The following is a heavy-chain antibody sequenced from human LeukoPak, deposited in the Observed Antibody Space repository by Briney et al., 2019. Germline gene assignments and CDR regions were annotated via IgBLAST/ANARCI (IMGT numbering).Heavy chain of an antibody. Sequence: SETLSHTCAVYGESFSDYYWSWIRQPPGKGLEWIGEINHSGSTNYSPSLKSRVTISVNTSKNQFSLKLTSVTAADTAVYYCARAGFALAPHRGTPFDYWGQGTLVTVSS. D-gene: IGHD6-6*01. V-gene: IGHV4-34*01. J-gene: IGHJ4*02. CDR2: INHSGST. CDR3: ARAGFALAPHRGTPFDY. CDR1: GESFSDYY.